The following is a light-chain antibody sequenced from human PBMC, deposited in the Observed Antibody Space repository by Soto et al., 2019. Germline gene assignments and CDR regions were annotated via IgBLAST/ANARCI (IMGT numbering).Light chain of an antibody. CDR2: DVS. Sequence: QSSLTQPRSVSGSPGQSVTISCTGTSSDVGGYNYVSWYQQHPGKAPKLMIYDVSKRPSGVPDRFSGSKSGNTASLTISGLQAEDEADYYCCSYAGSLDWGVGGGTKVTVL. CDR3: CSYAGSLDWG. CDR1: SSDVGGYNY. V-gene: IGLV2-11*01. J-gene: IGLJ3*02.